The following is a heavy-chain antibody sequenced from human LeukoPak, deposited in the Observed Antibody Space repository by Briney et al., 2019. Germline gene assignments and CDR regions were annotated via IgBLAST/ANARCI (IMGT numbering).Heavy chain of an antibody. CDR1: GFTFPDAW. V-gene: IGHV3-15*01. Sequence: GGSLRLSCAASGFTFPDAWMHWVRQAPGKGLEWVGRIKNRNRGRTTDYTAPVKGRFTISRDDSRDTVYLQMNSLKTDDTAVYYCVTDGGQLPYCFTYWGQGTLVTVSS. CDR3: VTDGGQLPYCFTY. CDR2: IKNRNRGRTT. J-gene: IGHJ1*01. D-gene: IGHD3-16*01.